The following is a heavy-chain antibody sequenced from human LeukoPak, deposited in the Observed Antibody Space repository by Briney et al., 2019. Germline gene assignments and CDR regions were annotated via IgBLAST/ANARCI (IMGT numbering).Heavy chain of an antibody. Sequence: GGSLRLSCAASRFTFNKYGMHWVRQAPGKGLEWVAFIRYDGSNKYYADSVKGRFTISRDNSKNTLYLQMNSLRAEDTAVYYCARGLHQRYFDLLLVGYYFDYWGQGTLVTVSS. CDR1: RFTFNKYG. D-gene: IGHD3-9*01. J-gene: IGHJ4*02. V-gene: IGHV3-30*02. CDR3: ARGLHQRYFDLLLVGYYFDY. CDR2: IRYDGSNK.